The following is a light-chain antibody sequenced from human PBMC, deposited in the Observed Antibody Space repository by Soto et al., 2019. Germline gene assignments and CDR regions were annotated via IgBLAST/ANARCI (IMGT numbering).Light chain of an antibody. CDR1: SGHSSYA. Sequence: QLVLTQSPSASASLGASVKLTCTLSSGHSSYAIAWHQQQPEKGPRYLMKLDSDGSHTKGDAIPDRFSGSSSGAERYLTISSLQSEAEADYYCQTWGTGIHVVFCGGTKLTVL. J-gene: IGLJ2*01. V-gene: IGLV4-69*01. CDR3: QTWGTGIHVV. CDR2: LDSDGSH.